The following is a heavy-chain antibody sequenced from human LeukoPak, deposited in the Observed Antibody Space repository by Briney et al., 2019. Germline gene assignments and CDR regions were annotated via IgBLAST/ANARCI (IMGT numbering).Heavy chain of an antibody. V-gene: IGHV4-59*01. CDR2: IYFSGSS. Sequence: SETLSLTCTVSGGSISNYYWSWIRQPPGKGLEWIGYIYFSGSSNNNPSLKSRVTISVDTSKNQFSLKLSSVTAADPAVYYCARDTVSRTPLYYYYYMDVWGKGTTVTVSS. J-gene: IGHJ6*03. CDR3: ARDTVSRTPLYYYYYMDV. CDR1: GGSISNYY. D-gene: IGHD4-17*01.